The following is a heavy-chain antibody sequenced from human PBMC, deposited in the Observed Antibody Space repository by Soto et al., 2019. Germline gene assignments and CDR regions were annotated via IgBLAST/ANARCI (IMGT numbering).Heavy chain of an antibody. CDR2: IIPILGIT. D-gene: IGHD3-10*01. CDR1: GGTFSSYT. V-gene: IGHV1-69*02. CDR3: ASPNHQRGFGFLFDY. J-gene: IGHJ4*02. Sequence: QVQLVQSGAEVKKPGSSVKVSCKASGGTFSSYTISWVRQAPGQGLEWMGRIIPILGITNYAQKFQGRVTXTXXXSXXTAYMELSSLRSEDTAVYYCASPNHQRGFGFLFDYWGQGTLVTVSS.